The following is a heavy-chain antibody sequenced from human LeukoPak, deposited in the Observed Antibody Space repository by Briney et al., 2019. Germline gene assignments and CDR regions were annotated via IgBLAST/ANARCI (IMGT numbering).Heavy chain of an antibody. V-gene: IGHV3-48*04. CDR1: GFTFSSYS. CDR3: AELGITMIGGG. J-gene: IGHJ6*04. CDR2: ISSSSSTI. D-gene: IGHD3-10*02. Sequence: GGSLRLSCAASGFTFSSYSMNWVRQTPGKGLEWVSYISSSSSTIYYADSVKGLFTISSDNAKNSLYLQMNSLRAEDTAVYYCAELGITMIGGGWGKGTPVTISS.